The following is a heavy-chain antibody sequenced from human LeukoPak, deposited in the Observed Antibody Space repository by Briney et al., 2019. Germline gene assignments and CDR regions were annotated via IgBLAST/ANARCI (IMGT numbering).Heavy chain of an antibody. CDR3: AHGLWYSYGPFDAFDI. CDR2: IYWNDDK. D-gene: IGHD5-18*01. Sequence: SGPTLVKPTQILTLTCTFSGFSLSTSGVGVGWIRQPPGKALEWLALIYWNDDKRYSPSLKSRLTITKDTSKNQVVLTMTNMDPVDTATYYCAHGLWYSYGPFDAFDIWGQGTMVTVSS. J-gene: IGHJ3*02. CDR1: GFSLSTSGVG. V-gene: IGHV2-5*01.